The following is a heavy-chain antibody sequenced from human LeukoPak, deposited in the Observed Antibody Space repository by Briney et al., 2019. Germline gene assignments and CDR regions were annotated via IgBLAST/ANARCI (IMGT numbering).Heavy chain of an antibody. CDR1: GGSISSSSYY. CDR2: IYYSGSA. D-gene: IGHD5-18*01. J-gene: IGHJ4*02. V-gene: IGHV4-39*01. CDR3: ARHPQRYSYFGY. Sequence: PSETLSLTCTVSGGSISSSSYYWGWIRQPPGKGLEWIGSIYYSGSAYYNPSLKSRVTMSVDTSKNQFSLRLSSVTAADTAVYSCARHPQRYSYFGYWGQGTLVTVSS.